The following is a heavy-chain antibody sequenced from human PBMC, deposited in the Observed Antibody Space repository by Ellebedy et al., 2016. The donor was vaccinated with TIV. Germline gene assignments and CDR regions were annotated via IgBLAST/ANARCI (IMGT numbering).Heavy chain of an antibody. Sequence: ASVKVSCXASGYTFTSYYMHWVRQAPGQGLEWMGIINPSGGSTSYAQKFQGRVTMTRDTSTSTVYMELSSLRSEDTAVYYCAQTQQLVRPNYYYYGMDVWGQGTTVTVSS. CDR1: GYTFTSYY. J-gene: IGHJ6*02. D-gene: IGHD6-13*01. V-gene: IGHV1-46*01. CDR2: INPSGGST. CDR3: AQTQQLVRPNYYYYGMDV.